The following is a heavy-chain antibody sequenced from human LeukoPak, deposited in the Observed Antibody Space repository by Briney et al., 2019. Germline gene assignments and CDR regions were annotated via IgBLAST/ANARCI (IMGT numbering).Heavy chain of an antibody. CDR2: IIPIFGTA. J-gene: IGHJ6*03. D-gene: IGHD3-10*01. Sequence: GASVKVSCKASGGTFSSYAISWVRQAPGQGLEWMGGIIPIFGTANYAQKFQGRVTITADESTSTAYMELSSLRSEDTAVYYCARGSDGSGSFGSFFYYMDVWGKGTTVTVSS. CDR1: GGTFSSYA. V-gene: IGHV1-69*13. CDR3: ARGSDGSGSFGSFFYYMDV.